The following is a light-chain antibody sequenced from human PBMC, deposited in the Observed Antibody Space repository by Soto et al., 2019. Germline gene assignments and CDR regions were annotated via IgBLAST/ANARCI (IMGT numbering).Light chain of an antibody. CDR2: DAS. CDR1: QRIRSTY. CDR3: QQYDGSPLYT. J-gene: IGKJ2*01. V-gene: IGKV3-20*01. Sequence: EILLTQSPGTLSLSPGDSATLSCRASQRIRSTYLVWYQQKPGQAPRLLIYDASSRATGIPDRFSGSGSGTDFYLTISRLEPEDFAVYYCQQYDGSPLYTFGQGTKLEIK.